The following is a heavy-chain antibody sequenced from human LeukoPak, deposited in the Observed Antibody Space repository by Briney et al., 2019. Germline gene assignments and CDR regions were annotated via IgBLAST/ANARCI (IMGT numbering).Heavy chain of an antibody. D-gene: IGHD6-19*01. V-gene: IGHV6-1*01. Sequence: SQTLSLTCAISGDSVSSNTAAWNWIRQSPSRGLEWLGRTFYRSKWYDDYAPSVKSRLAINPDTSKSQFSLHLNSVTPEDTAVYYCAREVAGTWAFDIWGQGTMVTVSS. J-gene: IGHJ3*02. CDR2: TFYRSKWYD. CDR3: AREVAGTWAFDI. CDR1: GDSVSSNTAA.